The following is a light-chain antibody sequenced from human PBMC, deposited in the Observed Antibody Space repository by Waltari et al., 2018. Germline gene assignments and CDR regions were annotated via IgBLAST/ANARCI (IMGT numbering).Light chain of an antibody. CDR2: DAS. J-gene: IGKJ1*01. CDR3: QNYVRLPAT. CDR1: QSVGRS. Sequence: EIVLTQSPDTLSLSPGERGTLSCRASQSVGRSLTWYQQKPGQAPRLLSYDASRRAPGIPDRFSGSGSGTDFSLTISRLEPEDFAVYYCQNYVRLPATFGQGTKVEIK. V-gene: IGKV3-20*01.